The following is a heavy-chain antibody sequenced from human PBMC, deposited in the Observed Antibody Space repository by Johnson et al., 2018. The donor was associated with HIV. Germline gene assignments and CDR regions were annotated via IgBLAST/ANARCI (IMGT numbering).Heavy chain of an antibody. CDR3: ARDTRDLDAFDI. Sequence: VQLVESGGGLVQPGRSLRLSCVASGFTFDDYAMHWVRQAPGKGLEWVSGISWNSGSIGYADSVKGRFTISRDNAKNTLYLQMNSLRAEDTAVYYCARDTRDLDAFDIWGQGTMVTVSS. D-gene: IGHD3-10*01. J-gene: IGHJ3*02. CDR2: ISWNSGSI. CDR1: GFTFDDYA. V-gene: IGHV3-9*01.